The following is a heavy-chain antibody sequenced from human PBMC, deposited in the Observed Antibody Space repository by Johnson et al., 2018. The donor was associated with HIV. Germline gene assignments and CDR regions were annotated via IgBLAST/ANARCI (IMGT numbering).Heavy chain of an antibody. CDR2: LRYDGSSR. D-gene: IGHD2-15*01. CDR3: VKGDEVVAATSGFDI. Sequence: QVQLVESGGALVQPGRSLRLSCAASGFSFDGYGMHWVRQAPGTGLDWVAFLRYDGSSRYSSNSVQGRFTISRDNSKSTLYLQMNSLRPEDKAVYYCVKGDEVVAATSGFDIWGQGTMVTVSS. J-gene: IGHJ3*02. V-gene: IGHV3-30*02. CDR1: GFSFDGYG.